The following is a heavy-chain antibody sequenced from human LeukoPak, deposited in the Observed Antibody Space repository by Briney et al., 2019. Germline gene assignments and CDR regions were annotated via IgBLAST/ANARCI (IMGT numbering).Heavy chain of an antibody. D-gene: IGHD3-22*01. CDR1: GGSISSGGYY. V-gene: IGHV4-31*03. Sequence: SETLSLTCTVSGGSISSGGYYWSWIRQHPGKGLEWIGYIYYSGSTYYNPSLKSRVTISVDTSKNQFSLKLSSVTAADTAVYYCARDVRVIVVAPPDAFDIWGQGTMVTVSS. J-gene: IGHJ3*02. CDR2: IYYSGST. CDR3: ARDVRVIVVAPPDAFDI.